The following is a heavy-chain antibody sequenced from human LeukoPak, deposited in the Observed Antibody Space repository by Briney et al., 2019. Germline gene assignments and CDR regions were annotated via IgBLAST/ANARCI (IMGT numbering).Heavy chain of an antibody. J-gene: IGHJ6*03. D-gene: IGHD3-3*01. Sequence: ASVKVSCKASGYTFTSYDINWVRQATGQGLEWMGWMNPNSGNTGYAQKFQGRVTITRNTSISTAYMELSSLRSEDTAVYYCARMKLYDFWSGYYDHLGYYYYYMDVWGKGTTVTVSS. V-gene: IGHV1-8*03. CDR1: GYTFTSYD. CDR3: ARMKLYDFWSGYYDHLGYYYYYMDV. CDR2: MNPNSGNT.